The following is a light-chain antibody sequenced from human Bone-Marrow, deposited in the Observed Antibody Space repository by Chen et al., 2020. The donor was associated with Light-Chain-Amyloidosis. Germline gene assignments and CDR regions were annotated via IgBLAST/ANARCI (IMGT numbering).Light chain of an antibody. CDR3: QVWDDRTVV. V-gene: IGLV3-1*01. CDR2: QDT. Sequence: SYELTQPPSVSLFPGQTANITCSGKDVGDKYVCWFQQRPGQSPVLLIYQDTKRPSGIPGRFSGTNSRNTATLTISGTQAMDEADYFCQVWDDRTVVFGGGTKLTVL. J-gene: IGLJ2*01. CDR1: DVGDKY.